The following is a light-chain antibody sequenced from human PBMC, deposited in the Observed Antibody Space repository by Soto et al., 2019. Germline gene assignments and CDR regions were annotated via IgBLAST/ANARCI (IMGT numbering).Light chain of an antibody. CDR2: DAS. CDR1: QGLSTW. CDR3: QQYDSYWS. V-gene: IGKV1-5*01. J-gene: IGKJ1*01. Sequence: DIQMTQSPSTLSASVGDRVSITCRASQGLSTWLAWYQQKPGKAPNLLIYDASSLASGVPSRFSGTRSGTEFTLTISSLQPDDFATYYCQQYDSYWSFGQGTKVDI.